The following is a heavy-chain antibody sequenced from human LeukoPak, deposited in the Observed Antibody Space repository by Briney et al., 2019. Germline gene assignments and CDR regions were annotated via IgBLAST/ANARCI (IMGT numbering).Heavy chain of an antibody. CDR3: ARESYGDYYYYMDV. CDR1: GFTFANYA. V-gene: IGHV3-23*01. Sequence: GGSLRLSCAASGFTFANYAMNWVRQAPGKGLEWVSVSGSGGTTYYADSVKGRFTISRDNSKNTLYLQMNSLRAEDTAVYYCARESYGDYYYYMDVWGKGTTATVSS. J-gene: IGHJ6*03. CDR2: SGSGGTT. D-gene: IGHD4-17*01.